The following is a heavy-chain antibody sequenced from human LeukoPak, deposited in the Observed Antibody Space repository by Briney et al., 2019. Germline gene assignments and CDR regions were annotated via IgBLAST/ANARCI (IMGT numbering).Heavy chain of an antibody. V-gene: IGHV4-59*01. CDR1: GGSISGYY. J-gene: IGHJ4*02. D-gene: IGHD6-25*01. CDR3: ARVGYLYYFDY. Sequence: SETLSLTCTVSGGSISGYYWSWIRQPPGKGLEWIAYIYYSGSTNYNPSLKSRVTISVDTSKNQFSLKLSSVTAADTAVYYCARVGYLYYFDYWGQGTLVTVSS. CDR2: IYYSGST.